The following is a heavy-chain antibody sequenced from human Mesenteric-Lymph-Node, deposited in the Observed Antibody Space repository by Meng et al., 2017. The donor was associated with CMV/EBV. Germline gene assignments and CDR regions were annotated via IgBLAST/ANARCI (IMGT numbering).Heavy chain of an antibody. CDR1: GFTFDDYA. Sequence: SLKISCAASGFTFDDYAMHWVRQAPGKGLEWVSGISWNSGSIGYADSVKDRITISRDNAKNTLYLQMNSLRAEDTAVYYCARGDNYWSGYYGGDYWGQGTLVTVSS. V-gene: IGHV3-9*01. CDR2: ISWNSGSI. CDR3: ARGDNYWSGYYGGDY. J-gene: IGHJ4*02. D-gene: IGHD3-3*01.